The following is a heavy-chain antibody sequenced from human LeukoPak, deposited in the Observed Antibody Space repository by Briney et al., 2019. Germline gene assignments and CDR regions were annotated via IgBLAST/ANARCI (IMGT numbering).Heavy chain of an antibody. CDR1: GFTFSSYA. D-gene: IGHD3-9*01. CDR2: ISGSGGST. CDR3: AEGGAYDILTGYYRVAWGRYFDY. Sequence: PGGSLRLSCAASGFTFSSYAMSWVRQAPGKGLEWVSAISGSGGSTYYADSVKGRFTISRDNSKNTLYLQMNSLRAEDTAVYYCAEGGAYDILTGYYRVAWGRYFDYWGQGTLVTVSS. V-gene: IGHV3-23*01. J-gene: IGHJ4*02.